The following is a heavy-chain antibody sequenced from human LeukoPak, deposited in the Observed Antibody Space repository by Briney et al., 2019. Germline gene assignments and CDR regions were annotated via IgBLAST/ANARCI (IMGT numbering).Heavy chain of an antibody. J-gene: IGHJ6*03. CDR2: INHSGST. CDR3: ARHTYSSLAVDMDV. Sequence: PSETLSLTCAVYGGSFSGYYWSWLRQPPGKGLEWIGEINHSGSTNYNPSLKSRVTISVDTSKNQFSLKLSSVTAADTAVYYCARHTYSSLAVDMDVWGKGTTVTISS. V-gene: IGHV4-34*01. CDR1: GGSFSGYY. D-gene: IGHD6-13*01.